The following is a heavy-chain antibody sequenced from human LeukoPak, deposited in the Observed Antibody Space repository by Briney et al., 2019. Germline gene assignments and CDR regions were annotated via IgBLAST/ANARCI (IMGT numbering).Heavy chain of an antibody. J-gene: IGHJ3*02. CDR2: ISGSGGST. D-gene: IGHD2-15*01. Sequence: TGGSLRLSCAASGFTFSSYAMSWVRQAPGKGLEWVSAISGSGGSTYYADSVKGRFTISRDNSKNTLYLQMNSLRAEDTAVYYCASLVVVAATYDAFDIWGQGTVVTVSS. V-gene: IGHV3-23*01. CDR1: GFTFSSYA. CDR3: ASLVVVAATYDAFDI.